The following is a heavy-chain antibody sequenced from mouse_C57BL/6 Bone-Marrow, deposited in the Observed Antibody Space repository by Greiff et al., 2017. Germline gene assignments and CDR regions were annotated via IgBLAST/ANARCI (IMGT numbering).Heavy chain of an antibody. D-gene: IGHD1-1*01. Sequence: VQLQQPGAELVKPGASVKLSCKASGYTFTSYWMHWVKQRPGQGLEWIGMIHPNSGSTNYNEKFKSKATLTVDKSSSTAYMQLSSLTSEDSAVYYCARIGGITTVAYWGQGTTLTVSS. CDR3: ARIGGITTVAY. CDR1: GYTFTSYW. CDR2: IHPNSGST. V-gene: IGHV1-64*01. J-gene: IGHJ2*01.